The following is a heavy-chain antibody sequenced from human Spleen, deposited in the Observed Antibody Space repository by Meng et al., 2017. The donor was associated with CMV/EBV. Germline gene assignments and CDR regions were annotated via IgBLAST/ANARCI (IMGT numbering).Heavy chain of an antibody. CDR2: INGGGFNT. V-gene: IGHV3-23*01. Sequence: GGSLRLSCAASGFTFSSYAINWVRQAPGKGLEWVSGINGGGFNTYYADSVKGRFTISRDNSNNLVYLQMNGLRPEDTAVCYCAKGNRQNPFYHGMHVWGQGSTVTVS. D-gene: IGHD1-14*01. J-gene: IGHJ6*02. CDR1: GFTFSSYA. CDR3: AKGNRQNPFYHGMHV.